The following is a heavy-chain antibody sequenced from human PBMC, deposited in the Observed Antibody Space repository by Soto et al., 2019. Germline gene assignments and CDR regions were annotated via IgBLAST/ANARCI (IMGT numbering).Heavy chain of an antibody. J-gene: IGHJ4*02. D-gene: IGHD3-3*01. CDR2: ISNDESNT. Sequence: QVQLVESGGGMVQPGWSLRLSRAASGFTFSNNGMHWVRQAPGKGLEWVAFISNDESNTYYVDSVKGRFSISRDNSQNTLYLKTNSLRGEDTAVYYCVTGHWNYFDYWGQGTLVTVSS. V-gene: IGHV3-30*03. CDR3: VTGHWNYFDY. CDR1: GFTFSNNG.